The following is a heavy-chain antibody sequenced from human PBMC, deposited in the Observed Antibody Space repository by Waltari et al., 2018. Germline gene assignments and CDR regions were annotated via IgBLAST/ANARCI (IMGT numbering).Heavy chain of an antibody. CDR3: ARGLVRIQLWLRPDYYYMDV. J-gene: IGHJ6*03. D-gene: IGHD5-18*01. CDR1: GGSISSSSYY. CDR2: IDYSGDT. V-gene: IGHV4-39*01. Sequence: QLQLQESGPGLVKPSETLSLTCTVSGGSISSSSYYWGWIRQPPGKGLEWIGSIDYSGDTYNNPSLKSRITISVDTSKNQFSLKLSSVTAADTAVYYCARGLVRIQLWLRPDYYYMDVWGKGTTVTVSS.